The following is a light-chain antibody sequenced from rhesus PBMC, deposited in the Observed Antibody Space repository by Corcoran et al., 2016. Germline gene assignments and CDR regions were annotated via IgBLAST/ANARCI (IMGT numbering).Light chain of an antibody. CDR2: GVS. Sequence: QSAPTQSPSVSGSPGQSVTISCTGTSSDIGNYNYVSWYQQHPGKAPKLMIYGVSYRPSGVSDRFSASKSGNTASLTISGLQAEDESYYYCCSYTTSNSYIFGAGTRLTVL. CDR1: SSDIGNYNY. CDR3: CSYTTSNSYI. V-gene: IGLV2S7*01. J-gene: IGLJ1*01.